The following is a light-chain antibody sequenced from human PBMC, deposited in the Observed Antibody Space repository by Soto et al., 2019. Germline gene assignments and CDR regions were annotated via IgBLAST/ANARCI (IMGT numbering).Light chain of an antibody. J-gene: IGLJ1*01. CDR2: KNY. V-gene: IGLV1-47*01. Sequence: QSVLTQPPSVSGTPGQAVTISCSGSTSSIGSNYVYWYQQLPGTAPKLLIYKNYQRPSGVPDRFSGSKSGTSASLAINGLRSEDEADYYCAECDDSPRVHYVFGTGTKVTVL. CDR3: AECDDSPRVHYV. CDR1: TSSIGSNY.